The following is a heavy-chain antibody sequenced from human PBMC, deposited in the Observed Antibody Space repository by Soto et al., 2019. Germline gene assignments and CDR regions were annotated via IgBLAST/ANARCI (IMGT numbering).Heavy chain of an antibody. J-gene: IGHJ4*02. CDR3: ARERSSGWYVDY. CDR2: MNHNSGNT. Sequence: QVQLVQSGAEVKKPGASVKVSCKASGYTFTSYDINWVRQATGQGLEWMGWMNHNSGNTGYAQKFQGRVTMTRNTSISTAYMDLSILRSEDTAVYYGARERSSGWYVDYWGQGTLVTVSS. V-gene: IGHV1-8*01. D-gene: IGHD6-19*01. CDR1: GYTFTSYD.